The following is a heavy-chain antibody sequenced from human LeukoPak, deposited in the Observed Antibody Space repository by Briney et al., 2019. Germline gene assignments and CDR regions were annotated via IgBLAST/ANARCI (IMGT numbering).Heavy chain of an antibody. V-gene: IGHV1-2*02. J-gene: IGHJ4*02. CDR2: INPNSGGT. D-gene: IGHD3-9*01. CDR3: ARSQNVLRYFDWLFAY. CDR1: GYTFTGYY. Sequence: ASVKVSCKASGYTFTGYYMHWVRQAPGQGLEWMGWINPNSGGTNYAQKFQGRVTMTRDTSISTAYMELSRLRSDDTAVYYCARSQNVLRYFDWLFAYWGQGTLVTVSS.